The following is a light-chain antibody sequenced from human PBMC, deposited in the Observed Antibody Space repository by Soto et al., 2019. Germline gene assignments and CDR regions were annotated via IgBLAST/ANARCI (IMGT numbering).Light chain of an antibody. CDR2: GAS. V-gene: IGKV3-15*01. CDR1: QSVDIN. CDR3: QQYGISLWT. J-gene: IGKJ1*01. Sequence: VLSNSAATLSVSPGERVTLSCRASQSVDINLAWYQQKPGQAPRLLIYGASTRATDMSGTFSGRGSGTEFTLTISYVRPEDVAVYYCQQYGISLWTFGQRSKVDIK.